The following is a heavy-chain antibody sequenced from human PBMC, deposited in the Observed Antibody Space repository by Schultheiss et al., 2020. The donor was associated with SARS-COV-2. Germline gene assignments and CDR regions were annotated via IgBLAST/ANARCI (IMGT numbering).Heavy chain of an antibody. V-gene: IGHV3-9*01. CDR2: ISWNSGSI. Sequence: SLKISCAASGFTFDDYAMHWVRQAPGKGLEWVSGISWNSGSIGYADSVKGRFTISRDNAKNSLYLQMNSLRAEDTALYYCAKDIGDIVVVEGAFDIWGQGTMVTVSS. CDR3: AKDIGDIVVVEGAFDI. D-gene: IGHD2-2*01. J-gene: IGHJ3*02. CDR1: GFTFDDYA.